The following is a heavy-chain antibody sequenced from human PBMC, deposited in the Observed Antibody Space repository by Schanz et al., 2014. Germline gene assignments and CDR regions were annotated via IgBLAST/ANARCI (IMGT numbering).Heavy chain of an antibody. D-gene: IGHD5-18*01. V-gene: IGHV3-48*04. Sequence: EVQLLESGGGLVQPGGSLRLSCTASGFTFSSYSMNWVRQAPGKGLEWVSLISDSGDTAYYADSVKGRFTISRDDAKKSMYLQMNNLRAEDTAVYYCVRVSFADPRLYRGMDRDIDYWGQGTLVTVSS. CDR1: GFTFSSYS. CDR3: VRVSFADPRLYRGMDRDIDY. J-gene: IGHJ4*02. CDR2: ISDSGDTA.